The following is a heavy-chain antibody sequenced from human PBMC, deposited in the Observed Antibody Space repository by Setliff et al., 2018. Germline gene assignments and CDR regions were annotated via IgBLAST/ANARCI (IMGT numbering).Heavy chain of an antibody. Sequence: ASVKVSCKASGYTFISYGISWLRQAPGQGFEWMGWISTNNGKTEYSQKVQGRVTMTTDRSTSTTYMESRSLRSDDTAMYYCARDAPYTNTWRYFDHWGQGTLVTVSS. CDR1: GYTFISYG. CDR2: ISTNNGKT. D-gene: IGHD6-13*01. J-gene: IGHJ4*02. V-gene: IGHV1-18*01. CDR3: ARDAPYTNTWRYFDH.